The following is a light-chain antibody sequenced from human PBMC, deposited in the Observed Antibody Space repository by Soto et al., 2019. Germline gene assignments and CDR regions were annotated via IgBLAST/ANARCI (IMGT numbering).Light chain of an antibody. CDR2: DVS. CDR3: CSYAGSYTPNWV. V-gene: IGLV2-11*01. Sequence: QSVLTQPRSVSGSPGQSVTISCTGTSSDVGGYNYVSWYQQHPGKAPKLMIYDVSKRPSGVPDRFSGSKSGNTASLTISGLQAEDEADYYRCSYAGSYTPNWVFGGGTKVTVL. CDR1: SSDVGGYNY. J-gene: IGLJ3*02.